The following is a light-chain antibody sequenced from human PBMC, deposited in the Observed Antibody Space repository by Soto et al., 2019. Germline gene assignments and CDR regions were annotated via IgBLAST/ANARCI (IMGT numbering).Light chain of an antibody. CDR3: QHFGGTILT. CDR2: GAS. J-gene: IGKJ5*01. Sequence: EIVLTQSPGTLSLSPGEGATLSCRASQSVSSSYIAWYQQRPGQTPSLLIYGASTRATGIPDRFSGSGSGTHFTLTISRLEPGDFAVYYCQHFGGTILTFGQGTRLESK. V-gene: IGKV3-20*01. CDR1: QSVSSSY.